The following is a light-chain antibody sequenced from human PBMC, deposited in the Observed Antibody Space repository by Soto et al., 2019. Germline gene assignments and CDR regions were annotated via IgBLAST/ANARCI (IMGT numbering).Light chain of an antibody. CDR2: AAS. J-gene: IGKJ1*01. CDR1: QGISNY. CDR3: QKYNSAPPWT. V-gene: IGKV1-27*01. Sequence: DIQMTQSPSSLSASVGDRVTITCRASQGISNYLAWYQQKPGKVPKLLIYAASTLQSGVPSRFSGSGSGTDFTHTISSLQPEDVATYYCQKYNSAPPWTFGQETKVEIK.